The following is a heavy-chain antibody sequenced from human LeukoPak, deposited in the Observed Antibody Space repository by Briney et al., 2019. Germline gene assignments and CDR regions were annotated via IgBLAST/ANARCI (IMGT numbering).Heavy chain of an antibody. Sequence: ASVKVSCKASGYTFTSYGISWVRQAPGQGLEWMGWISGYNGNTDYAQKLQGRVTMTRDTSTSTAYMDLRSLRSDDTAVYYCARGGGYCSGGDCYIDYWGQGTLVTVSS. V-gene: IGHV1-18*01. CDR3: ARGGGYCSGGDCYIDY. CDR1: GYTFTSYG. CDR2: ISGYNGNT. J-gene: IGHJ4*02. D-gene: IGHD2-15*01.